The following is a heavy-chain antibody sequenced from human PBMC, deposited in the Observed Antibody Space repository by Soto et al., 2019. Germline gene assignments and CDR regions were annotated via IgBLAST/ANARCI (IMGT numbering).Heavy chain of an antibody. V-gene: IGHV3-33*01. CDR1: GVTFSSYA. J-gene: IGHJ5*02. Sequence: QVQLVESGGAVVQPGRSRRLSWAASGVTFSSYAMHWFRQAPGKGLGWGAVIWSDGSKKYYGDSVKGRFTISRDNSKNTLYLQMNSLKVEDTAVYYCARDEEPWGQGTLVIVSS. CDR2: IWSDGSKK. CDR3: ARDEEP.